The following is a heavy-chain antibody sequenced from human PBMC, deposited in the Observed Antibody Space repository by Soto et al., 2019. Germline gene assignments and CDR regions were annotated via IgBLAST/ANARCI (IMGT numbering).Heavy chain of an antibody. CDR2: VSTSGGAT. Sequence: PGGSLRLSCAASGFTFSDYAMSWVRQTPGKGLEWVSTVSTSGGATYYADSVKGRFTISRDNSKNTVYLQMNSLRAEDTALYYCAKAPIGILTGYYVNWGQGTLVSVSS. V-gene: IGHV3-23*01. CDR3: AKAPIGILTGYYVN. J-gene: IGHJ4*02. CDR1: GFTFSDYA. D-gene: IGHD3-9*01.